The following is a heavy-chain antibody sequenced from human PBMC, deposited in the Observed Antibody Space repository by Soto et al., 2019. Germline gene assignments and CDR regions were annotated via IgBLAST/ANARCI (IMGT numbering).Heavy chain of an antibody. CDR3: AKNFFLDN. J-gene: IGHJ4*02. V-gene: IGHV3-23*01. CDR1: GFSFCGYS. Sequence: GGGLRLSCAAPGFSFCGYSLRWVRQAPGRGPEWVSSINVVAAGDTNYADSVKGRFTITRDNSRNTVYLQMNSLRAEDTAVYYCAKNFFLDNWGQGTRVTVSS. CDR2: INVVAAGDT.